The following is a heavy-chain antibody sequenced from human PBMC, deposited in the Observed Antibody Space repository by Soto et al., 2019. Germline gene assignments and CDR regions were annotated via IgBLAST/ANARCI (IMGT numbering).Heavy chain of an antibody. D-gene: IGHD2-2*01. J-gene: IGHJ4*02. CDR2: IYHSGST. Sequence: SETLSLTCAVSSGSISSSNWWSWVRQPPGKGLEWIGEIYHSGSTNYNPSLKSRVTISVDKSKNQFSLKLSSVTAADTAVYYCARLAYCSSTSCSPDYWGQGTLVTVSS. CDR3: ARLAYCSSTSCSPDY. V-gene: IGHV4-4*02. CDR1: SGSISSSNW.